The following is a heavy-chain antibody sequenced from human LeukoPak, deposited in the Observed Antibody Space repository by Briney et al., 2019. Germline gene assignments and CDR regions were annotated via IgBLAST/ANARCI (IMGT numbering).Heavy chain of an antibody. J-gene: IGHJ4*02. CDR2: IKQDGSEK. D-gene: IGHD2-21*01. CDR3: ARAIPFDY. CDR1: GFDVGRNY. Sequence: PGGSLRLSCAASGFDVGRNYMTWVRQAPGKGLEWVANIKQDGSEKYYVDSVKGRFTISRDNAKNSLYLQMNSLRAEDTAVYYCARAIPFDYWGQGTLVTVSS. V-gene: IGHV3-7*01.